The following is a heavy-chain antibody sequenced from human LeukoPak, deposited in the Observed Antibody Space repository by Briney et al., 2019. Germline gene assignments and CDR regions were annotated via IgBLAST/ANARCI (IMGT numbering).Heavy chain of an antibody. CDR1: GGSISSGDYY. CDR2: IYYSGST. J-gene: IGHJ5*02. Sequence: SETLSLTCTVSGGSISSGDYYWSWIRQPPGKGLEWIGYIYYSGSTYYNPSLKSRVTISVDTSKNQFSLKLSSVTAADTAVYYCARAGTPYDILTDGGWFDPWGQGTLVTVSS. CDR3: ARAGTPYDILTDGGWFDP. V-gene: IGHV4-30-4*01. D-gene: IGHD3-9*01.